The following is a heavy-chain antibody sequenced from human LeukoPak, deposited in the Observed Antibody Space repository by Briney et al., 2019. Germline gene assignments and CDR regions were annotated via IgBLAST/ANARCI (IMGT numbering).Heavy chain of an antibody. CDR2: IKQDGSQE. CDR1: GFIFSSFS. V-gene: IGHV3-7*01. CDR3: ARGVPYDAWSGPHYSDY. J-gene: IGHJ4*02. D-gene: IGHD3-3*01. Sequence: GGSLRLSCAASGFIFSSFSMNWVRPAPGKGREWVAHIKQDGSQEYYVDSVKGRFTISRDSAKNSLYLQMNSLRAEDTAVYYCARGVPYDAWSGPHYSDYWGQGTLVTVSS.